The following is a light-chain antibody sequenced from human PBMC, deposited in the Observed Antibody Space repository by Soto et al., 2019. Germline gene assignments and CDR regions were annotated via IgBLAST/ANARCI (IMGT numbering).Light chain of an antibody. V-gene: IGKV2-28*01. CDR1: QSLLHTNGYNY. Sequence: DIVMTQSPLSLPVTPGEPASISCRSSQSLLHTNGYNYLDWYLQKPGQSPQLLIYLGSNRASGVTDRFSGSGSGTDFTLKISRVEAEDVGVYYCMQSLQLPRTFGPGTKVDIK. CDR2: LGS. CDR3: MQSLQLPRT. J-gene: IGKJ3*01.